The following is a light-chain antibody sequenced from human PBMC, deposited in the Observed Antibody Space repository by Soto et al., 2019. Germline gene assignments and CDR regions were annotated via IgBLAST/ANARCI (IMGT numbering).Light chain of an antibody. CDR2: GNS. CDR1: SSNIGAGYD. CDR3: QSYDSSLSAHV. Sequence: QSVLTQPPSVSGAPGQRVTISCTGSSSNIGAGYDVHWYQQLPGTAPKLLIYGNSNRPSGVPDRFSGSKSGTSASLAITGLQAEEEADYYCQSYDSSLSAHVFGTGTKVTVL. V-gene: IGLV1-40*01. J-gene: IGLJ1*01.